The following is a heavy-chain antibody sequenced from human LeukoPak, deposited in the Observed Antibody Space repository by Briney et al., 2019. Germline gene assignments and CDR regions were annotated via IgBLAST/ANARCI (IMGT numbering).Heavy chain of an antibody. Sequence: SETLSLTCTVSGGSISSYYWSWIRQPAGKGLEWIGRIYTSGSTNYNPSLKSRVTMSVDTSKNQFSLKLSSVTAADTAVYYCAGERTYYYYYYMDVWGKGTTVTISS. V-gene: IGHV4-4*07. CDR2: IYTSGST. CDR3: AGERTYYYYYYMDV. CDR1: GGSISSYY. J-gene: IGHJ6*03.